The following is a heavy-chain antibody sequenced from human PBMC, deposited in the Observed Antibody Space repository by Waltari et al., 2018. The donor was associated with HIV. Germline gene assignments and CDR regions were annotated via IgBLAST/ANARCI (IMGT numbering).Heavy chain of an antibody. CDR3: ARCCRGERWICEALDG. D-gene: IGHD5-12*01. Sequence: QVRLPQWGAGLLTPSETLSLTCAVYGASLSSYSWSWLRQSPGKGLEWMRKTKPGGSTKYSPSLTSTVTISQDMSKNQFCRKVTTVTAADTAVYYCARCCRGERWICEALDGWRQGTMVTVSS. J-gene: IGHJ3*01. CDR1: GASLSSYS. CDR2: TKPGGST. V-gene: IGHV4-34*01.